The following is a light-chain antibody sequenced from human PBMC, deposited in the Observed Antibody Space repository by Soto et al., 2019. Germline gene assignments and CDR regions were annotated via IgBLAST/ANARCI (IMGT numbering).Light chain of an antibody. CDR1: QGINNW. CDR2: AAS. V-gene: IGKV1D-12*01. J-gene: IGKJ4*01. CDR3: QQANSFPFT. Sequence: DIQMTQSPSSVSASVGDRVTITCRASQGINNWLAGYQQKPGKAPKLLIYAASSLQSGVPSRFSGSGSGTDFTLTISSLQPEDFATYYCQQANSFPFTFGGGTKVEIK.